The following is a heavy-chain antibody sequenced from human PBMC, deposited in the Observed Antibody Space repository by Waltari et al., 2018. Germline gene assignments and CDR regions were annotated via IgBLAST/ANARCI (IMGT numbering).Heavy chain of an antibody. CDR2: VHGSGKT. CDR3: GRDRGRGLYLDS. Sequence: QLQLQESGPGLVKPSGTLSLTCDVPGDSLRRTYWWSWVRQSPGKGLEWIGQVHGSGKTNYNPSFASRVSVALHTSANQFSLKVTSATAADTAIYYCGRDRGRGLYLDSWGQGTLVTVSP. J-gene: IGHJ4*02. V-gene: IGHV4-4*02. D-gene: IGHD2-15*01. CDR1: GDSLRRTYW.